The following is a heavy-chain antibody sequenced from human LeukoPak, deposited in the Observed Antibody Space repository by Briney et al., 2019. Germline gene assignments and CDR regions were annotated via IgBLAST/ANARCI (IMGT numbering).Heavy chain of an antibody. V-gene: IGHV1-69*01. J-gene: IGHJ4*02. CDR2: IIPIFGTA. D-gene: IGHD3-22*01. Sequence: SVRVSCKASGGTFSSYAISWVRQAPGQGLEWMGGIIPIFGTANYAQKFQGRVTITADESTSTAYMELSSLRSEDTAVYYCARSAYYYDSSGYPYFDYWGQGTLGTVSS. CDR3: ARSAYYYDSSGYPYFDY. CDR1: GGTFSSYA.